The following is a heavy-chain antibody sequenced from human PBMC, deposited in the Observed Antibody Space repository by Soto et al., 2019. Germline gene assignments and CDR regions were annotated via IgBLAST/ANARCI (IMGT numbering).Heavy chain of an antibody. Sequence: KPSETLSLTCTVSGGSISSYYWSWIRQPPGKGLEWIGYIYYSGSTNYNPSLKSRVTISVDTSKNQFSLKLSSVTAADTAVYYCARDIVVGYGMDVWGQGTTVTVSS. CDR2: IYYSGST. CDR1: GGSISSYY. D-gene: IGHD2-15*01. V-gene: IGHV4-59*01. CDR3: ARDIVVGYGMDV. J-gene: IGHJ6*02.